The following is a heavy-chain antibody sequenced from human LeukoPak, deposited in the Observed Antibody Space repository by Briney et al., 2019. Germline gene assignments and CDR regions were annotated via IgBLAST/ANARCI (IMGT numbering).Heavy chain of an antibody. CDR1: GGSISSRSYY. V-gene: IGHV4-39*01. CDR3: AGHREDIVVVPFEY. CDR2: IFYSGNT. D-gene: IGHD2-2*01. Sequence: SETLSLTCSVSGGSISSRSYYWRWVRLPPGKGLEWIGSIFYSGNTYYNPSLKSRLTMSVDTSKNHFSLKLSDVTATDTAIYYCAGHREDIVVVPFEYSGQGTLVTVSS. J-gene: IGHJ4*02.